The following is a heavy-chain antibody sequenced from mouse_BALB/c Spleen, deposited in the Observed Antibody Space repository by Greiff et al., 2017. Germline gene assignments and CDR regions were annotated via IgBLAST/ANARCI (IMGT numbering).Heavy chain of an antibody. D-gene: IGHD2-10*02. V-gene: IGHV5-6-4*01. J-gene: IGHJ2*01. CDR1: GFTFSSYT. CDR3: TRGYGNYLYYFDY. CDR2: ISSGGSYT. Sequence: DVKLVESGGGLVKPGGSLKLSCAASGFTFSSYTMSWVRQTPEKRLEWVATISSGGSYTYYPDSVKGRFTISRDNAKNTLYLQMSSLKSEDTAMYYCTRGYGNYLYYFDYWGQGTTLTVSS.